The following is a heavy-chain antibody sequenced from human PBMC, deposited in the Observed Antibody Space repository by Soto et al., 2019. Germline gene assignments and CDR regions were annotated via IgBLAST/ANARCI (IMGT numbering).Heavy chain of an antibody. CDR2: ISAGSGNT. D-gene: IGHD6-13*01. J-gene: IGHJ4*02. Sequence: EVHLLESGGDFVQPGGSLRLSCVASGFSFSTHAMTWVRQAPGKGLEWVSVISAGSGNTYYAESVKGGFTVSRDNSKNTLWLQMGSLRVEDTALYYCARQKLKSSTWYGSLDSWGQGTLVTVSS. V-gene: IGHV3-23*01. CDR3: ARQKLKSSTWYGSLDS. CDR1: GFSFSTHA.